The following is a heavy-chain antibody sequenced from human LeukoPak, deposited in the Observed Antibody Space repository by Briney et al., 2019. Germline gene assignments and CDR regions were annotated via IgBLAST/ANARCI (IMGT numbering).Heavy chain of an antibody. Sequence: SVKDSCKASGGTFSSYAISWVRQAPGQGPEWTGRIIPILGIANYAQKFQGRVTITADKSTSTAYMELSSLRSEDTAVYYCAFQYYYDSSGSPPYWGQGTLVTVSS. CDR1: GGTFSSYA. D-gene: IGHD3-22*01. CDR3: AFQYYYDSSGSPPY. V-gene: IGHV1-69*04. J-gene: IGHJ4*02. CDR2: IIPILGIA.